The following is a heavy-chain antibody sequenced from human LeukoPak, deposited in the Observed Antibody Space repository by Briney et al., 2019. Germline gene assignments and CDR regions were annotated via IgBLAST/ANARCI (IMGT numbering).Heavy chain of an antibody. CDR3: AREGCTNGVCLYYYYGMDV. CDR2: MNPNSGNT. V-gene: IGHV1-8*02. Sequence: ASVKVSCKASGYTFTSYGISWVRQATGQGLEWMGWMNPNSGNTGYAQKFQGRVTMTRNTSISTAYMELSSLRSEDTAVYYCAREGCTNGVCLYYYYGMDVWGQGTTVTVSS. CDR1: GYTFTSYG. D-gene: IGHD2-8*01. J-gene: IGHJ6*02.